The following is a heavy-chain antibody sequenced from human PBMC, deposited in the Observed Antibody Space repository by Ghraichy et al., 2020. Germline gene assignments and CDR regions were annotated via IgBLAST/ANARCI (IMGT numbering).Heavy chain of an antibody. D-gene: IGHD3-3*01. J-gene: IGHJ6*02. Sequence: LSLTCAASGFAFSSYWMNWGRQARGKGLVWVSRINSDGSSTSYADSVKGRFTISRDNAKNTLYLQMNSLRAEDTAVYYCARRSGSGFSEGMDVWGQGTPVTVSS. V-gene: IGHV3-74*01. CDR3: ARRSGSGFSEGMDV. CDR2: INSDGSST. CDR1: GFAFSSYW.